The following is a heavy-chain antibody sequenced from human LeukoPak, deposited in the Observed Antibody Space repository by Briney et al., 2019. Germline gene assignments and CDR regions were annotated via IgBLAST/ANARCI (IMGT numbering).Heavy chain of an antibody. CDR3: ARDLGPKGSNWFDP. CDR1: GYTFTGYY. V-gene: IGHV1-2*02. CDR2: INPNSGGT. J-gene: IGHJ5*02. Sequence: ASVKVSCKASGYTFTGYYMHWVRQAPGQGLEWMGWINPNSGGTNYAQKFQGRVTMTRDTSISTAYMELSRLRSDDTAVYYCARDLGPKGSNWFDPWGQGTLVTVSS.